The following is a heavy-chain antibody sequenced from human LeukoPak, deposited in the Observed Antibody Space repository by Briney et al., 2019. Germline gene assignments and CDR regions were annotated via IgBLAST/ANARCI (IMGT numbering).Heavy chain of an antibody. J-gene: IGHJ3*02. CDR2: IYSGGST. Sequence: AGGSLRLSCAASGFTVSTNYMSWVRQAPGKGLEWVSVIYSGGSTYYADSVKGRFTISRDSAKNSLYLQMNSLRAEDTAVYYCARDSPYYYDSSGYYGGDAFDIWGQGTMVTVSS. CDR3: ARDSPYYYDSSGYYGGDAFDI. CDR1: GFTVSTNY. D-gene: IGHD3-22*01. V-gene: IGHV3-66*01.